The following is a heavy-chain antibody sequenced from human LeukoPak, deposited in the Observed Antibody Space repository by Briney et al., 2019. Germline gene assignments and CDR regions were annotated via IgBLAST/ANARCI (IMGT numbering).Heavy chain of an antibody. J-gene: IGHJ4*02. Sequence: GGSLRLSCVASGFTISSYWMHWVRQAPGKGLEWVANIKQDGSEEYYVDSVKGRFTISRDNAKNSLYLQMNSLRAEDTAVYYCARVGAGWFGETRFDYWGQGTLVTVSS. CDR1: GFTISSYW. V-gene: IGHV3-7*03. D-gene: IGHD3-10*01. CDR2: IKQDGSEE. CDR3: ARVGAGWFGETRFDY.